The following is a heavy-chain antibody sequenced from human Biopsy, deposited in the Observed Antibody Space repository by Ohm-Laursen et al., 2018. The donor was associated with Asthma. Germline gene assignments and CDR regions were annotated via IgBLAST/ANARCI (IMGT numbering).Heavy chain of an antibody. Sequence: GSLRLSCSAFGFTFSGYSMSWVRQAPGKGLEWVSVIYSGGSTYYADSVKGRFTISRDNSKNTLDLQMNSLRAEDTAVYYCGRDYPLVDWGQGTLVTVSS. J-gene: IGHJ4*02. CDR3: GRDYPLVD. CDR2: IYSGGST. CDR1: GFTFSGYS. V-gene: IGHV3-53*01. D-gene: IGHD2-15*01.